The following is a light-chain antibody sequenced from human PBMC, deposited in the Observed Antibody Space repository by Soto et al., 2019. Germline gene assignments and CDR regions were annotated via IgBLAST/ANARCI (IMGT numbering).Light chain of an antibody. V-gene: IGKV3-20*01. Sequence: EIVLTQSPGTLSLSPGERATLSCRASQSVTSSYLAWYQRKPGQAPRLLICGASSRATGIPDRFSGSGSGTDFNRIISRLEPEDFAVYYCQQYGSSPITFGQGTRLEIK. CDR2: GAS. CDR1: QSVTSSY. J-gene: IGKJ5*01. CDR3: QQYGSSPIT.